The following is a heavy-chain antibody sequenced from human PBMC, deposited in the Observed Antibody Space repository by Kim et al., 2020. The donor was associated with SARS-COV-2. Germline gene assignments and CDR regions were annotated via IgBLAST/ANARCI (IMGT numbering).Heavy chain of an antibody. Sequence: NDYAVSVKSRITTNPDTSKNQFSLQLNSVTPEDTAVYYCARHSSSWTFDYWGQGTLVTVSS. J-gene: IGHJ4*02. V-gene: IGHV6-1*01. CDR3: ARHSSSWTFDY. D-gene: IGHD6-13*01. CDR2: N.